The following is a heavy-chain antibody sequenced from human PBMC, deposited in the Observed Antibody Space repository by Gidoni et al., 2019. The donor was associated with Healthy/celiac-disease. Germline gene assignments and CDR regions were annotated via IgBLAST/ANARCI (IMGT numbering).Heavy chain of an antibody. V-gene: IGHV1-69*09. Sequence: QVQLVASGAEVTKPGASVTVSCKASGGTFSSSASSGVRQAPGQGLEWMGRIIPSLGIANDAQKVQGRVTITADKSTSTAYMELSSLRSEDTAVYYCAREGLVVVTDDDAFDIWGQGTMVTVSS. J-gene: IGHJ3*02. CDR1: GGTFSSSA. D-gene: IGHD2-21*02. CDR3: AREGLVVVTDDDAFDI. CDR2: IIPSLGIA.